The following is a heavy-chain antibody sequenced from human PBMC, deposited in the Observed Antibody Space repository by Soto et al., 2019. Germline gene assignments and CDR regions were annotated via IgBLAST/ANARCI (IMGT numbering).Heavy chain of an antibody. V-gene: IGHV3-30-3*01. D-gene: IGHD3-22*01. CDR1: GFTFSSYA. Sequence: GGSLRLSCAASGFTFSSYAMHWVRQAPGKGLEWVAVISYDGSNKYYADSVKGRFTISRDNSKNTPYLQMNSLRAEDTAVYYCAREATYYYVSSGIYYFDYWGQGTLVTVSS. CDR3: AREATYYYVSSGIYYFDY. CDR2: ISYDGSNK. J-gene: IGHJ4*02.